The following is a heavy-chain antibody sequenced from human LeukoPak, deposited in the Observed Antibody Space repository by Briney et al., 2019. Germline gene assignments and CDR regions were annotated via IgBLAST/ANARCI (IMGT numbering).Heavy chain of an antibody. V-gene: IGHV3-23*01. D-gene: IGHD1-26*01. CDR3: AKAGVGATVFDY. Sequence: PGGSLRLSCAASGFTFSGYAMSWVRQAPGKGLEWVSAISSSGGSTNYADSVKGRFTTSRDNLKNTLYLQMNSLRAEDTAVYYCAKAGVGATVFDYWGQGTLVTVSS. CDR2: ISSSGGST. CDR1: GFTFSGYA. J-gene: IGHJ4*02.